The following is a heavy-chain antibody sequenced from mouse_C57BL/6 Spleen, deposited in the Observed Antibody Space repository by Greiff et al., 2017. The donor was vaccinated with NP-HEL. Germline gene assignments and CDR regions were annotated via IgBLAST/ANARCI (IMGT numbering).Heavy chain of an antibody. CDR1: GFSLTSYG. CDR3: ARHVGNYGGNYAMDY. V-gene: IGHV2-6-1*01. CDR2: IWSDGST. J-gene: IGHJ4*01. Sequence: QVQLKESGPGLVAPSQSLSITCTVSGFSLTSYGVHWVRQPPGKGLEWLVVIWSDGSTTYNSALKSRLSISKDNSKSQVFLKMNSLQTDDTAMYYCARHVGNYGGNYAMDYWGQGTSVTVSS. D-gene: IGHD2-1*01.